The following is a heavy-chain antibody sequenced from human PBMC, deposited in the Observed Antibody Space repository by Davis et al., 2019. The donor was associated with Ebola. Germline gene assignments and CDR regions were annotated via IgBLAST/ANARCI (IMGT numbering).Heavy chain of an antibody. V-gene: IGHV1-18*01. J-gene: IGHJ4*02. CDR3: ARDSGMYYAGGYFDS. D-gene: IGHD1-26*01. CDR2: ISAYNGNT. CDR1: GYTFTSYG. Sequence: ASVKVSCKASGYTFTSYGITWVRQAPGQGLEWMGWISAYNGNTKYVQKLQGRVTMTTDTSTSTAYMELRSLRSDDTAVYYCARDSGMYYAGGYFDSWGQGTLVTVSS.